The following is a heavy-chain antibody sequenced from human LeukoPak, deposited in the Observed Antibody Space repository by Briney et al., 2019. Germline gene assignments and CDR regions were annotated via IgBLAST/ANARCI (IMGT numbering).Heavy chain of an antibody. V-gene: IGHV4-34*01. D-gene: IGHD3-10*01. CDR2: IKHCGST. J-gene: IGHJ2*01. Sequence: SSETLSLTCAVYGGSFSGFHSSWIRHPPGKGLVCIGEIKHCGSTNCNPSLKSRVTISVDTSKTQFSLKLSSVTAADTAVYYCARGGGGWYFDLWSRGTLVTVSP. CDR1: GGSFSGFH. CDR3: ARGGGGWYFDL.